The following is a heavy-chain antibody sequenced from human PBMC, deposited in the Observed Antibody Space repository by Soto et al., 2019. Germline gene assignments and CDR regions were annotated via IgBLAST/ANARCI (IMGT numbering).Heavy chain of an antibody. CDR3: ARLPYDILTGYSPWYED. Sequence: SETLSLTCTVSGGSISSSSYYWGWIRQPPGKGLEWIGSIYYSGSTYYNPSLKSRVTISVDTSKNQFSLKLSSVTAADTAVYYCARLPYDILTGYSPWYEDWGQGTLVTVSS. J-gene: IGHJ4*02. CDR2: IYYSGST. V-gene: IGHV4-39*01. CDR1: GGSISSSSYY. D-gene: IGHD3-9*01.